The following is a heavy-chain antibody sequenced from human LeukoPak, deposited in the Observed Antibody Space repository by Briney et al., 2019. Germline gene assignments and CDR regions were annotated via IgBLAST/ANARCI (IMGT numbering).Heavy chain of an antibody. V-gene: IGHV4-4*07. D-gene: IGHD3-10*01. CDR2: VYSSGST. Sequence: KPSETLSLTCTVSGGSISSYYWSWIRQPAGSRLEWIGRVYSSGSTNYNPSLKSRVTISVDTSKNQFSLKLSSVTAADTAVYYCARESITMVRGLIDYWGQGTLVTVSS. CDR3: ARESITMVRGLIDY. CDR1: GGSISSYY. J-gene: IGHJ4*02.